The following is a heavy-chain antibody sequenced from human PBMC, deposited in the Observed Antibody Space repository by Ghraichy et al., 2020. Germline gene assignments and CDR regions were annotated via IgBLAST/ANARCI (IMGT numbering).Heavy chain of an antibody. CDR2: ISGSGGST. D-gene: IGHD3-10*01. Sequence: GESLRLSCAASGFTFSNYAMSWVRQAPGKGLEWVSGISGSGGSTYYPDSVKGRFTISRDNSKNTLYLQMNSLRADDTALYYCTKPGLWFGDPYGMDVWGQGTTVTVSS. V-gene: IGHV3-23*01. CDR3: TKPGLWFGDPYGMDV. CDR1: GFTFSNYA. J-gene: IGHJ6*02.